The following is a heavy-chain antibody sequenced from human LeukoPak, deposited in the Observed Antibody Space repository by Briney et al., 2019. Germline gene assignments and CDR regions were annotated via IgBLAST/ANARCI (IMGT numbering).Heavy chain of an antibody. CDR1: GFTFSSYG. Sequence: GGSLRLSCAASGFTFSSYGMHWVRQAPGKGLEWVAFIRYDGSNKYYADSVKGRFTISRDNSKNTLYLQMNSLRAEDTAVYYCAKDAYYDILTGYLDYWGQGTLVTVSS. D-gene: IGHD3-9*01. V-gene: IGHV3-30*02. CDR3: AKDAYYDILTGYLDY. CDR2: IRYDGSNK. J-gene: IGHJ4*02.